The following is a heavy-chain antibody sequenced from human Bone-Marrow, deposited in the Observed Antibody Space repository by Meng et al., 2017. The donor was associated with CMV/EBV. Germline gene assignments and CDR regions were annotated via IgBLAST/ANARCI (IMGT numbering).Heavy chain of an antibody. V-gene: IGHV1-18*01. Sequence: ASVKVSCKASGYTFTSYGISWVRQAPGQGLEWMGWISAYNGNTNYAQKLQGRVTMTTDTSTSTAYMELSGLRSDDTAVYYCAADPITIFGVVIIGGMDVWGQGTTVTVSS. CDR1: GYTFTSYG. D-gene: IGHD3-3*01. J-gene: IGHJ6*02. CDR2: ISAYNGNT. CDR3: AADPITIFGVVIIGGMDV.